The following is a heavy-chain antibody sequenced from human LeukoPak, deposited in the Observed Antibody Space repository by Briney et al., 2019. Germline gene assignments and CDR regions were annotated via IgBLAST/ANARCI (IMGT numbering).Heavy chain of an antibody. CDR2: TYYRSKWYN. J-gene: IGHJ6*02. CDR3: ARSVGTVVVPAAMTYGMDV. CDR1: GDSVSSNSAA. D-gene: IGHD2-2*01. V-gene: IGHV6-1*01. Sequence: SQTLSLTCAISGDSVSSNSAAWNRIRQSPSRGLEWLGGTYYRSKWYNDYAVSVKSRITINPDTSKNQFSLQLNSVTPEDTAVYYCARSVGTVVVPAAMTYGMDVWGQGTTVTVSS.